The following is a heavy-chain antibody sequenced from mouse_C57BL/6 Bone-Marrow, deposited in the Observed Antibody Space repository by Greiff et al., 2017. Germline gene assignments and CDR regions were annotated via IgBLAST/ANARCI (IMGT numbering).Heavy chain of an antibody. CDR1: GFNIKDDY. J-gene: IGHJ1*03. CDR2: IDPENGDT. CDR3: TRLGLCYWYFDV. V-gene: IGHV14-4*01. D-gene: IGHD4-1*01. Sequence: EVQLQQSGAELVRPGASVKLSCTASGFNIKDDYMHWVKQRPEQGLEWIGWIDPENGDTKYASKFQGKATITADTSSNTAYLQLSSLTSEDTAVYYCTRLGLCYWYFDVWGTGTTVTVSS.